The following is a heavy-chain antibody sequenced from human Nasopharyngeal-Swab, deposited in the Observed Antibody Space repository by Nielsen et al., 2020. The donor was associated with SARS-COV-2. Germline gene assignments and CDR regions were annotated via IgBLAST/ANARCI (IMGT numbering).Heavy chain of an antibody. J-gene: IGHJ4*02. V-gene: IGHV4-30-4*01. CDR3: ARDDVYCSSTSCYRAPPNY. D-gene: IGHD2-2*01. CDR2: IYYSGST. Sequence: WIRQPPGKGLEWIGYIYYSGSTYYNPSLKSRVTISVDTSKNQFSLKLSSVTAADTAVYYCARDDVYCSSTSCYRAPPNYWGQGTLVTVSS.